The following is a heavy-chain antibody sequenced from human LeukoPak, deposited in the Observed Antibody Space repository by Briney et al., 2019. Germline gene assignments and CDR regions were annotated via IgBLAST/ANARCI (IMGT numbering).Heavy chain of an antibody. CDR1: GGSFSGYY. CDR2: INHSGST. Sequence: SETLSLTCAVYGGSFSGYYWSWIRQPPGKGLEWIGEINHSGSTNYNPSLKSRVTISVDTSKNQFSLKLSSVTAADTAVYYCATLYHYDSSGYNHYYYGMDVWGQGTTVTVSS. J-gene: IGHJ6*02. V-gene: IGHV4-34*01. CDR3: ATLYHYDSSGYNHYYYGMDV. D-gene: IGHD3-22*01.